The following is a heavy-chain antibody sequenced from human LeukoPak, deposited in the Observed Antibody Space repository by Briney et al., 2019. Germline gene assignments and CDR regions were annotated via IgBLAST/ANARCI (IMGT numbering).Heavy chain of an antibody. CDR1: GFTFSNYA. Sequence: GGSLRLSCAASGFTFSNYAMSWVRQAPGKGLEGFSSISSSGGSTFYADSVKGRFTISRDKSKNTLHLQMSSLKAEDTAVYYCTRWGPNGNSWYYFDYWGQGTLVTVSS. J-gene: IGHJ4*02. D-gene: IGHD2-8*01. CDR2: ISSSGGST. V-gene: IGHV3-23*01. CDR3: TRWGPNGNSWYYFDY.